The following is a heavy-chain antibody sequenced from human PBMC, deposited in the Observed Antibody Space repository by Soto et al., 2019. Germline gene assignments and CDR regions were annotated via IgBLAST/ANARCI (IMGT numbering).Heavy chain of an antibody. J-gene: IGHJ6*02. CDR2: TYYRSKWYN. CDR1: GDSVSSNSAA. V-gene: IGHV6-1*01. CDR3: ARDRRKVYSSSSDHPYERYYGMDV. D-gene: IGHD6-13*01. Sequence: SQTLSLTCAISGDSVSSNSAAWNWIRQSPSRGLEWLGRTYYRSKWYNDYAVSVKSRITINPDTSKNQFSLQLNSVTPEDTAVYYCARDRRKVYSSSSDHPYERYYGMDVWGQGTTVTVSS.